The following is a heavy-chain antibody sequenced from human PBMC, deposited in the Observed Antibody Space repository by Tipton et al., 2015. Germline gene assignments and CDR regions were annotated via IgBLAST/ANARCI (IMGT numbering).Heavy chain of an antibody. CDR3: ARDVWTKELPKFADLRSPGPFDY. D-gene: IGHD1-7*01. V-gene: IGHV4-61*01. J-gene: IGHJ4*02. CDR2: IYYSGST. Sequence: TLSLTCTVSGGSVMSDNYYWSWIRQPPGKGLDWIGYIYYSGSTNYNPSLKSRVTISVDTSKNQFSLKLRSVTAADTAVYYCARDVWTKELPKFADLRSPGPFDYWGQGTLVTVSS. CDR1: GGSVMSDNYY.